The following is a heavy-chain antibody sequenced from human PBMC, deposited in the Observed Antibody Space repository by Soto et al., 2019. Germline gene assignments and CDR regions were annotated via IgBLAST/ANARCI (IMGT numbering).Heavy chain of an antibody. D-gene: IGHD3-22*01. CDR1: GFTFSSYG. J-gene: IGHJ5*02. CDR2: IWYDGSNK. V-gene: IGHV3-33*01. CDR3: AREYDMIVVNWFDP. Sequence: GGSLRLSCAASGFTFSSYGMHWVRQAPGKGLEWVAVIWYDGSNKYYADSVKGRFTISRDNSKNTLYLQMNSLRAEDTAVYYCAREYDMIVVNWFDPWGQGTLVTVSS.